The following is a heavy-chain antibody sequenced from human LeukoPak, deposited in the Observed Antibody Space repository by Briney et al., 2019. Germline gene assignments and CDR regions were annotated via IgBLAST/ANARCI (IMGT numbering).Heavy chain of an antibody. J-gene: IGHJ4*02. CDR1: GFTFSNYS. V-gene: IGHV3-21*01. D-gene: IGHD4-17*01. Sequence: GGSLRLSCAASGFTFSNYSMNWVRQAPGRGLEWVSSISSSSSYIYYADSMKGRFTISRDNAKNLLYLQMNTLRAEDTAIYYCARVKSRTDYVLDYWGQGTLVTVSS. CDR2: ISSSSSYI. CDR3: ARVKSRTDYVLDY.